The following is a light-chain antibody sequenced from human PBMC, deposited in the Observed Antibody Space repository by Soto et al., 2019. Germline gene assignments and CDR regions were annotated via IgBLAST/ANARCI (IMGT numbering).Light chain of an antibody. V-gene: IGKV3D-15*01. CDR3: HPYNNWHPF. Sequence: EIVLMQSPGTLSLSPGERATLSCRASQTLRRTYIAWYQQKPGQAPRVLIYGASKRATGIPDRFSGSGSGTDFSLTVSGLQYEDSELYYCHPYNNWHPFLGGGTKVDIK. J-gene: IGKJ4*01. CDR1: QTLRRT. CDR2: GAS.